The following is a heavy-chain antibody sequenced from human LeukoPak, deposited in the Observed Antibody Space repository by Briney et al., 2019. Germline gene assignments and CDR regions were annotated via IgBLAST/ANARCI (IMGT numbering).Heavy chain of an antibody. CDR2: IHPNSGGT. V-gene: IGHV1-2*02. D-gene: IGHD6-19*01. CDR3: ARQFGSGWYFDY. J-gene: IGHJ4*02. Sequence: ASVKVSCKASGYKFTGYYMHWVRQAPGQGLEWMGWIHPNSGGTNSAQNFQGRVTMTRDTSISTAYMELSRLKSDDTAVYYCARQFGSGWYFDYWGQGTLVTVSS. CDR1: GYKFTGYY.